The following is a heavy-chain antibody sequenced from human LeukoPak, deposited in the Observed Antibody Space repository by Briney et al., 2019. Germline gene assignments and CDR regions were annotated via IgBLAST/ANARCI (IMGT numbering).Heavy chain of an antibody. V-gene: IGHV3-7*01. J-gene: IGHJ6*03. D-gene: IGHD2-2*01. Sequence: GGSLRLSCTASGFTFSTYWMSWVRQAPGKGLEWVANIKQDGSEKYYVDSVKGRFTISRDNAKNSLYLQMNSLRAEDTAVYYCARVGYQANYYYYYMDVWGKGTTVTVSS. CDR1: GFTFSTYW. CDR3: ARVGYQANYYYYYMDV. CDR2: IKQDGSEK.